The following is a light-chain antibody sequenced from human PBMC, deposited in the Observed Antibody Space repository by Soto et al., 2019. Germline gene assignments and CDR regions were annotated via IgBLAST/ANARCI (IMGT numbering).Light chain of an antibody. Sequence: ESVLTQSPGTLSLFPGERATLSCRASQSVSSSFLAWYQLKPGQAPRLLIYGASSRATGIPDRFSGSGSGTDFTLTISRLEPEDFAVYYCQQYDSSPWTFGQGTKVEIK. CDR2: GAS. V-gene: IGKV3-20*01. CDR3: QQYDSSPWT. J-gene: IGKJ1*01. CDR1: QSVSSSF.